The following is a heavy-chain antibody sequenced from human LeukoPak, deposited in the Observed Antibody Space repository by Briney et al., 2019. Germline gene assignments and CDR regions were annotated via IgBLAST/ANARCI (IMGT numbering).Heavy chain of an antibody. CDR3: ATLGYYDSSGPDY. J-gene: IGHJ4*02. D-gene: IGHD3-22*01. V-gene: IGHV3-74*01. CDR1: GFTFSSYW. CDR2: INSDGSST. Sequence: PVGSLRVSSAASGFTFSSYWMHWVCHAPGKGLGWVSRINSDGSSTSYADSVKGRFTISRDNAKNTLYLQMNSLRAEDTAVYYCATLGYYDSSGPDYWGQGTLVTVSS.